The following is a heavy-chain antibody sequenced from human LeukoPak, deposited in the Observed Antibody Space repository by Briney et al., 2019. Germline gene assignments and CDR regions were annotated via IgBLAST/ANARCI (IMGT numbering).Heavy chain of an antibody. Sequence: GGSLRLSCAASGFTFRYYYMNWVRLAPGKGLAWVANIREDGSDDTYEASVKGRFTISRDNARNSLFLQMNSLRAEDTAVYYCARGDGYYFGFWGQGTPVTVSS. CDR1: GFTFRYYY. V-gene: IGHV3-7*03. CDR2: IREDGSDD. CDR3: ARGDGYYFGF. J-gene: IGHJ4*02.